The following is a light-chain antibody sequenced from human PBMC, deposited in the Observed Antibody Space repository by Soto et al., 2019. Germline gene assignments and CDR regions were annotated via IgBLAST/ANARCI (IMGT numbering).Light chain of an antibody. V-gene: IGKV1-33*01. CDR2: DAS. Sequence: DIQMTQSPSSLSASVGDRVTITCQASQDINSYLNWFQQKPGKAPKLLIFDASNLRTGVPSRFSGTGSGTDFTFTISGLQPEDFATYFCQQYDNLLAPTFGGGTKVDIK. J-gene: IGKJ4*01. CDR3: QQYDNLLAPT. CDR1: QDINSY.